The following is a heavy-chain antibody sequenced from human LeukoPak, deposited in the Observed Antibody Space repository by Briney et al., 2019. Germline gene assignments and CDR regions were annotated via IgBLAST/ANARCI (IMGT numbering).Heavy chain of an antibody. CDR3: ARDSGPNYYDSSGYWDDY. V-gene: IGHV1-18*01. CDR2: ISAYNGNT. CDR1: GYTFTSYG. J-gene: IGHJ4*02. D-gene: IGHD3-22*01. Sequence: ASVKVSCKASGYTFTSYGISWVRQAPGQGLEWMGWISAYNGNTNYAQKLQGRVTMTTDTSTSTAYMELRSLRSDDTAVYYCARDSGPNYYDSSGYWDDYWGQGTLVTVSS.